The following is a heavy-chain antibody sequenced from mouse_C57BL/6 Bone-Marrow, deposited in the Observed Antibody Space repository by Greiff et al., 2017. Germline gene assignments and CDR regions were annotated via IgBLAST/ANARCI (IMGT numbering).Heavy chain of an antibody. CDR1: GFPITSGYY. CDR2: ITHSGET. J-gene: IGHJ3*01. V-gene: IGHV12-3*01. D-gene: IGHD2-5*01. CDR3: AGGAYYSNYVWFAY. Sequence: KLVESGPGLVKPSQSLFLTCSITGFPITSGYYWIWIRQSPGKPLEWMGYITHSGETFYNPSLPSPISITRETSKNQFFLQLNSVTTEDTAMYYCAGGAYYSNYVWFAYWGQGTLVTVSA.